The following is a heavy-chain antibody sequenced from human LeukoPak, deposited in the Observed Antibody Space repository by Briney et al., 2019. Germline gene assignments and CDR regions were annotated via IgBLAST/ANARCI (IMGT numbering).Heavy chain of an antibody. Sequence: ASVTVSCKASGYTFTGNHMHWVRQAPGQGLEWMGWINPNSGGTSYAQKFQGRVTMTRDTSTSTVYMELSSLRSEDTAVYYCARDLTVTPPDYYYGMDVWGQGTTVTVSS. CDR2: INPNSGGT. J-gene: IGHJ6*02. CDR1: GYTFTGNH. V-gene: IGHV1-2*02. D-gene: IGHD4-17*01. CDR3: ARDLTVTPPDYYYGMDV.